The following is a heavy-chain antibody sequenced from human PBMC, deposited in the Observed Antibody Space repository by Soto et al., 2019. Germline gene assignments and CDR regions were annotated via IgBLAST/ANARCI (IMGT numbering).Heavy chain of an antibody. D-gene: IGHD3-9*01. V-gene: IGHV3-7*01. Sequence: GSLRLSCAASGFTFSSYWMTWVRQAPGKGLEWVANIKQDGSEKYYVDSVKGRFTISRDNAKNSLFLQMNSLRADDTAVYYCARVDSRIPVDLWGPGTLVTVSS. CDR3: ARVDSRIPVDL. CDR2: IKQDGSEK. J-gene: IGHJ5*02. CDR1: GFTFSSYW.